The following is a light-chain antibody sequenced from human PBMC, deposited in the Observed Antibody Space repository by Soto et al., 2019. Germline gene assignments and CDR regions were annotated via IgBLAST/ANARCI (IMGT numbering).Light chain of an antibody. CDR3: SAWDNSLNGYV. Sequence: QSVLTQPLSVSASPGQRVTISCSGGSSNIGSNTVAWYQHLPGTAPPRLIFTAGQRPSGVPGRFSGSKSGTSASLSISGLQSEDEGDYYCSAWDNSLNGYVFGPGTKLTVL. V-gene: IGLV1-44*01. J-gene: IGLJ1*01. CDR2: TAG. CDR1: SSNIGSNT.